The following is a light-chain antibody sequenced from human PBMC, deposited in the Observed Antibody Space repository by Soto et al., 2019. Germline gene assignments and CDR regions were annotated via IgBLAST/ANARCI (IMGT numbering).Light chain of an antibody. J-gene: IGKJ1*01. V-gene: IGKV1-5*01. Sequence: DIPMTQSPSTLSASVGDRVTITCRANQSISSWLAWYQQKPGKAPKLLIYDASSLESGVPSRFSGSGSGTEFTLTISSLQPDDFATYYCQQYNSYWTFGQGTKVEIK. CDR2: DAS. CDR1: QSISSW. CDR3: QQYNSYWT.